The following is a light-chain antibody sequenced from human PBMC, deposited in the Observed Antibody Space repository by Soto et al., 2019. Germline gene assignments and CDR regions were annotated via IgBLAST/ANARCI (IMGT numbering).Light chain of an antibody. CDR1: QSVSRN. Sequence: EIVMTQSPATQSVSPGERATLSCRASQSVSRNLAWYQQKPGQAPRLLIYGASTRSTGIPARFSGSGSGTEFTLTISSLQSEDFAVYYCQQYNNWPPYTFGQGTKLEIK. J-gene: IGKJ2*01. V-gene: IGKV3-15*01. CDR3: QQYNNWPPYT. CDR2: GAS.